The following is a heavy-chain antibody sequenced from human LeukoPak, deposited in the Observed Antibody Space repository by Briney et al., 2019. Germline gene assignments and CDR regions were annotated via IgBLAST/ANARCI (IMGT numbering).Heavy chain of an antibody. V-gene: IGHV4-30-4*08. D-gene: IGHD2-2*02. J-gene: IGHJ4*02. CDR3: ARDRYCSSTSCYTDY. CDR2: IYYSGST. CDR1: GGSISSGDYY. Sequence: SETVSLTCTVSGGSISSGDYYWSWIRQPPGKGLEWIGYIYYSGSTYYNPSLKSRVTISVDTSKNQFSLKLSSVTAADTAVYYCARDRYCSSTSCYTDYWGQGTLVIVSS.